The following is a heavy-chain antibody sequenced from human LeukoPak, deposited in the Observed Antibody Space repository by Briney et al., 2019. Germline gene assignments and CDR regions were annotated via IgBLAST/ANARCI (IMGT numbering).Heavy chain of an antibody. D-gene: IGHD6-13*01. CDR3: ARELAASLYYYYYYMDV. Sequence: SETLSLTCTVSGGSISSYYWSWIRQPAGKGLEWIGRIYTSGSTNYNPSLKSRVTMSVDTSKNQFSLKLSSVTAADTAVYYCARELAASLYYYYYYMDVWGKGTTVTVSS. CDR1: GGSISSYY. V-gene: IGHV4-4*07. J-gene: IGHJ6*03. CDR2: IYTSGST.